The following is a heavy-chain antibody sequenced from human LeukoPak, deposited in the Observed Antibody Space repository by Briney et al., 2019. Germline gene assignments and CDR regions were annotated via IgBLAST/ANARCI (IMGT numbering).Heavy chain of an antibody. CDR1: GFTVSSNY. J-gene: IGHJ3*02. Sequence: PGGSLRLSCAASGFTVSSNYMSWVRQAPGKGLEWVSIIYSGGSTFYADSVKGRFTISRGNSKNTLYLQMNSLRAEDTAVYYCARGGSYLSAFDIWGQGTMVTVSS. CDR2: IYSGGST. V-gene: IGHV3-53*01. D-gene: IGHD1-26*01. CDR3: ARGGSYLSAFDI.